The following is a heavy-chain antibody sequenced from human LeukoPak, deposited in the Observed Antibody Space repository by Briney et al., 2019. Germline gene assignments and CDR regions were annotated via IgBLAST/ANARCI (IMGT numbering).Heavy chain of an antibody. J-gene: IGHJ3*02. CDR3: AKDRSGHFDI. Sequence: GGSLRLSCAASGFTFSSYGMHWVRQAPGKGLEWVAVISYDGSNKYYADSVKGRFTISRDNSKNTLYLQMNSLRAEDTAVYYCAKDRSGHFDIWGQGTMVTVSS. CDR2: ISYDGSNK. CDR1: GFTFSSYG. V-gene: IGHV3-30*18. D-gene: IGHD1-1*01.